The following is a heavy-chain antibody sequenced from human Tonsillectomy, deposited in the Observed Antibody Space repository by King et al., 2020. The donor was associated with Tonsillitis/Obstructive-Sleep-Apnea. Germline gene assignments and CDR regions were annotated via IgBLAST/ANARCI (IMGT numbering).Heavy chain of an antibody. CDR3: ARGERYDFWSGYPSFDY. J-gene: IGHJ4*02. Sequence: QLVQSGGGVVQPGRSLRLSCAASGFTFSSYAMHWVRQAPGKGLEWVAVISYDGSNKYYADSVKGRFTISSDNSKNTLYLQMNSLRAEDTAVYYCARGERYDFWSGYPSFDYWGQGTLVTVSS. D-gene: IGHD3-3*01. CDR2: ISYDGSNK. CDR1: GFTFSSYA. V-gene: IGHV3-30*01.